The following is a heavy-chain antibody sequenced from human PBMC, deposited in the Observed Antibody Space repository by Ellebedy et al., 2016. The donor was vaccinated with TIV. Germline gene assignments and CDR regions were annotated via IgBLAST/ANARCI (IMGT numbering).Heavy chain of an antibody. CDR1: GDTFSVYD. V-gene: IGHV1-69*13. D-gene: IGHD2-15*01. J-gene: IGHJ3*02. Sequence: ASVKVSXXASGDTFSVYDMSWVRQPRGQGLEWMGGFNPHNGTANYTPKFQGRVTITADDSTNTAYMELSSLRSEDTAVYYCAKKYGDSSDIDLDAFDIWGQGTMVTVSS. CDR3: AKKYGDSSDIDLDAFDI. CDR2: FNPHNGTA.